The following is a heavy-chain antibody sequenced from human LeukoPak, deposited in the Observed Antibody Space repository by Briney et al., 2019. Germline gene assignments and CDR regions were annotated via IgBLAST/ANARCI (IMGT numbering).Heavy chain of an antibody. CDR1: GGSISSSSYY. J-gene: IGHJ4*02. CDR2: IYYSGST. Sequence: SETLSLTCTVSGGSISSSSYYWGWIRQPPGKGLEWIGSIYYSGSTYYNPSLKSRVTISVDTSKNQFSLKLSSVTAADTAAYYCASRDTATGLDWGQGTLVTVSS. CDR3: ASRDTATGLD. D-gene: IGHD5-18*01. V-gene: IGHV4-39*07.